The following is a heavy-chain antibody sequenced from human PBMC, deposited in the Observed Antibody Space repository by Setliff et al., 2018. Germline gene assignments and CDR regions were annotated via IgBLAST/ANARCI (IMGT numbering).Heavy chain of an antibody. D-gene: IGHD6-19*01. CDR3: VRDGRAEPAET. V-gene: IGHV5-51*01. CDR1: GYNFINYW. Sequence: PGESLKISCKGSGYNFINYWIGWVRQMPGKGLEWMGIIYPSDSDIRYSPSFQGQVTISADKSISTAYLQWSSLKASDTAIYYCVRDGRAEPAETWGQGTLVTVSS. CDR2: IYPSDSDI. J-gene: IGHJ5*02.